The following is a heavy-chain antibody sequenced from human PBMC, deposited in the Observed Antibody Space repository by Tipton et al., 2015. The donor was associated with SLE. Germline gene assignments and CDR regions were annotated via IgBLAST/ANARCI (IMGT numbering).Heavy chain of an antibody. CDR3: ARGPRYSSSWSRYAFDI. D-gene: IGHD6-13*01. CDR2: ISDSGNN. V-gene: IGHV4-59*01. CDR1: GDSLRTYY. J-gene: IGHJ3*02. Sequence: LSLTCTVSGDSLRTYYWSWIRQPPGKGLEWIGYISDSGNNDYNPSLESRVTISVETSKNQFSLKVTSVTAADTAVYYCARGPRYSSSWSRYAFDIWGQGTMVTVSS.